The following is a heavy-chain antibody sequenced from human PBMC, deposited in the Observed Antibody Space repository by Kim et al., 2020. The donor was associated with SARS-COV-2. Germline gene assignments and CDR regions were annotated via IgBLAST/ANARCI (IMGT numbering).Heavy chain of an antibody. CDR2: IYYSGST. CDR1: GGSISSSSYY. CDR3: GVGIAVAGLFDY. Sequence: SETLSLTCTVSGGSISSSSYYWGWIRQPPGKGLEWIGSIYYSGSTYYNPSLKSRVTISVDTSKNQFSLKLSSVTAADTAVYYCGVGIAVAGLFDYWGQGTLVTVSS. V-gene: IGHV4-39*01. D-gene: IGHD6-19*01. J-gene: IGHJ4*02.